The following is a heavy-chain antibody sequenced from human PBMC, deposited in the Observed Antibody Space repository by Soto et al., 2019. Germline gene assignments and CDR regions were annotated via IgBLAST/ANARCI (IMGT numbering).Heavy chain of an antibody. J-gene: IGHJ5*02. CDR1: GFTFTSSA. Sequence: GASVKVSCKASGFTFTSSAVQWVRQARGQRLEWIGWIVVGSGNTNYAQKFQERVTITRDMSTSTAYMELSSLRSEDTAVYYCAAEIAAAGTPNWFDPWGQGTLVTVSS. D-gene: IGHD6-13*01. CDR2: IVVGSGNT. V-gene: IGHV1-58*01. CDR3: AAEIAAAGTPNWFDP.